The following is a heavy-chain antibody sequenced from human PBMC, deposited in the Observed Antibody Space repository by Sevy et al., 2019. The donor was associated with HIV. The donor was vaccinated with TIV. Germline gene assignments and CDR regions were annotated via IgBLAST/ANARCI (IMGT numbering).Heavy chain of an antibody. CDR1: GFTFTSYG. D-gene: IGHD5-18*01. V-gene: IGHV3-30*18. Sequence: GGSLRLSCAASGFTFTSYGMHWVRQAPGKGLEWVAVISYDGSNKYYADSVKGRFTISRDKSKNTLYLQMNSLRAEDTAVYYCAKAPRGDSYASFFDYWGQGTLVTVSS. CDR2: ISYDGSNK. CDR3: AKAPRGDSYASFFDY. J-gene: IGHJ4*02.